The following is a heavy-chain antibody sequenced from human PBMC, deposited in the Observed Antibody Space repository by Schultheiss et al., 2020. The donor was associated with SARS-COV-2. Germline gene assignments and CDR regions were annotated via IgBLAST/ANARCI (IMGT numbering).Heavy chain of an antibody. CDR1: GGSISSGSYY. D-gene: IGHD6-19*01. Sequence: SETLSLTCTVSGGSISSGSYYWSWIRQPAGKGLEWIGYIYYSGSTNYNPSLKSRVTISVDTSKNQFSLKLSSVTAADTAVYYCARASSGWYFDYWGQGTLVTVSS. V-gene: IGHV4-61*10. CDR3: ARASSGWYFDY. J-gene: IGHJ4*02. CDR2: IYYSGST.